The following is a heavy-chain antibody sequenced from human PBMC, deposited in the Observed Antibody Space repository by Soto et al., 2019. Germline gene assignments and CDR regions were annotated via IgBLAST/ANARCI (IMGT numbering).Heavy chain of an antibody. V-gene: IGHV3-23*01. CDR3: VAKKIAALPPTN. Sequence: PGGSLRLSCADSGFNFSSYAMSWVRQAPGKGLEWVSGITGSGTNTYYADSVKGRFTISRDNSKSTLYLQMNSLRAEDTAVYYCVAKKIAALPPTNWGQGTLVTVSS. CDR1: GFNFSSYA. D-gene: IGHD6-13*01. CDR2: ITGSGTNT. J-gene: IGHJ4*02.